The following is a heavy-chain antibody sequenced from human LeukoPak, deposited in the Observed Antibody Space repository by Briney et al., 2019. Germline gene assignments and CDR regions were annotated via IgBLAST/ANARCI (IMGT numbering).Heavy chain of an antibody. D-gene: IGHD3-10*01. CDR3: ARQRYYYGSGSYYRDFDY. CDR1: GFTFSSYS. Sequence: PGGSLRLSCAASGFTFSSYSMNWVRQAPGKGLEWVSFISSSSYIYYADSMKGRFTISRDNAKNTLYLQMNSLRAEDTAVYYCARQRYYYGSGSYYRDFDYWGQGTLVTVSS. CDR2: ISSSSYI. J-gene: IGHJ4*02. V-gene: IGHV3-21*01.